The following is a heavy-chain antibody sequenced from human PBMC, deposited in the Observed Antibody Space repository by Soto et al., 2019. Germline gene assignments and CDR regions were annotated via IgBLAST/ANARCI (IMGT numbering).Heavy chain of an antibody. Sequence: GGSLRLSCVVSKVIFSSYGIHWVCQAPGKGLEWVAVTSYDGNNNYYSDSVRARFTISRDRSKNTVYLEMNSLRPEDTSIYYCAKSRHVQWFIPPLDFWGRGTLVTFSS. D-gene: IGHD3-22*01. J-gene: IGHJ4*02. V-gene: IGHV3-30*18. CDR1: KVIFSSYG. CDR2: TSYDGNNN. CDR3: AKSRHVQWFIPPLDF.